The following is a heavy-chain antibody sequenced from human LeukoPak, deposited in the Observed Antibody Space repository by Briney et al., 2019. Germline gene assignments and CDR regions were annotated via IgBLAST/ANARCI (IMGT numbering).Heavy chain of an antibody. J-gene: IGHJ4*02. CDR3: ARDRGVAGILGY. CDR1: GYTFTSYG. V-gene: IGHV1-18*01. D-gene: IGHD6-19*01. CDR2: ISAYNGNT. Sequence: ASVTVSCKASGYTFTSYGISWVRQAPGQGLEWTGWISAYNGNTNYEQKLQGRVTMPTDTSTSTAYMERRSLRSDDTAVYYWARDRGVAGILGYWGQGTLVTVSS.